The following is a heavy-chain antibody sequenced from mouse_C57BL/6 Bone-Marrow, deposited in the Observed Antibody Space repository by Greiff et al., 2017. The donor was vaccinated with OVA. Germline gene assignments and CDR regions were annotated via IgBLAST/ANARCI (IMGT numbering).Heavy chain of an antibody. CDR2: IDPNSGGT. J-gene: IGHJ4*01. D-gene: IGHD1-1*01. CDR3: ERGPYYYGSDYAMDY. Sequence: VQLQQPGAELVKPGASVKLSCKASGYTFTSYWMHWVKQRPGRGLEWIGRIDPNSGGTKYNERFKSKATLTGDKPSGTAYIQLSSLTSEDSAVYYYERGPYYYGSDYAMDYWGQGTSVTVSS. CDR1: GYTFTSYW. V-gene: IGHV1-72*01.